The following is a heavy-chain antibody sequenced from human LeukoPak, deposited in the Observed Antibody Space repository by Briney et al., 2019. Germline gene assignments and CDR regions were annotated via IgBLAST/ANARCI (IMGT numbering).Heavy chain of an antibody. J-gene: IGHJ4*02. CDR2: ISSGSSTI. D-gene: IGHD6-19*01. CDR3: ARGSLEWLSY. V-gene: IGHV3-48*02. Sequence: GGSLRLSCAASGFNFRTYSMNWVRQAPGKGLEWVSYISSGSSTIYYAHSLKGRFTISRDNAKNSLYLQMNSLRDEDTAVYYCARGSLEWLSYWGQGTLVTVSS. CDR1: GFNFRTYS.